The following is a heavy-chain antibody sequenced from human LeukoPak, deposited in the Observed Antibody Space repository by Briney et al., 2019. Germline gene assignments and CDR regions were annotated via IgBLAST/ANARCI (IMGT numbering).Heavy chain of an antibody. V-gene: IGHV3-7*03. CDR1: GFTFSDYY. CDR2: IKQDGSEK. D-gene: IGHD4-11*01. J-gene: IGHJ4*02. Sequence: GGSLRLSCAASGFTFSDYYMSWVRQAPGKGLEWVANIKQDGSEKYYVDSVKGRFTISRDNAKNSLYLQMNSLRAEDTAVYYCARGGYSIPIDYWGQVTLVTVSS. CDR3: ARGGYSIPIDY.